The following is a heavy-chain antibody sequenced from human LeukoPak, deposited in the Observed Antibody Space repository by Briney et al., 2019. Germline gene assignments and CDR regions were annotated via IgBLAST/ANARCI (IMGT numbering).Heavy chain of an antibody. D-gene: IGHD4-17*01. CDR3: SNEDYGDYGRRTPEPH. Sequence: GGSLRLSCAASGFTFSSYAMSWVRQAPGKGLEWVSAISGSGGSTYYADSVKGRFTISRDNSKNTVYLQMNSLRAEDTAVYYCSNEDYGDYGRRTPEPHWGQGTLVTVSS. V-gene: IGHV3-23*01. CDR1: GFTFSSYA. J-gene: IGHJ1*01. CDR2: ISGSGGST.